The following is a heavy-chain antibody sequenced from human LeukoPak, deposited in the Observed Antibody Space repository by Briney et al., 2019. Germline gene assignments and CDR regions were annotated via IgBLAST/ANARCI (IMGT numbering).Heavy chain of an antibody. V-gene: IGHV3-23*01. D-gene: IGHD6-19*01. CDR3: ANTIVVAGTREY. CDR1: GFTFSSYG. CDR2: ITGSSGDT. Sequence: PGGSLRLSCAASGFTFSSYGMSWVRQAPGKGLEWVSAITGSSGDTNDADSVKGRFTISRDNSKNTLYLQMNSLRAEDTAVYYCANTIVVAGTREYWGQGTLVTVSS. J-gene: IGHJ4*02.